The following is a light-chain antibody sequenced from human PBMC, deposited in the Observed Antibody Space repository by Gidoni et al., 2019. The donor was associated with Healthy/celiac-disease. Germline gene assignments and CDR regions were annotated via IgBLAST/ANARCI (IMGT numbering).Light chain of an antibody. CDR3: QQYGSSPPT. V-gene: IGKV3-20*01. Sequence: EIVLSQSPGTLSLSPGERATLSCRASQSVSSSYLAWYQKKPGQAPRLLIYGATSRPAGIPDRFSGSGSGTVFTLTISRLEPEDFAVYYCQQYGSSPPTFGEGTKVEIK. CDR1: QSVSSSY. J-gene: IGKJ4*01. CDR2: GAT.